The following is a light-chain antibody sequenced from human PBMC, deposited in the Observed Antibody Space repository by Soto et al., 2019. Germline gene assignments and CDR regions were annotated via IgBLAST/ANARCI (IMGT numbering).Light chain of an antibody. Sequence: QSALTQPASMSGSPGQSITISCTGSSSDIGNYNLVSWYQQHPGKAPKLMIYEVTKRPSGVSNRFSGSKSGNTASLSISGLQAEDEADYYCCSYAGSTTFYVFGTGTKVTVL. CDR3: CSYAGSTTFYV. V-gene: IGLV2-23*02. J-gene: IGLJ1*01. CDR2: EVT. CDR1: SSDIGNYNL.